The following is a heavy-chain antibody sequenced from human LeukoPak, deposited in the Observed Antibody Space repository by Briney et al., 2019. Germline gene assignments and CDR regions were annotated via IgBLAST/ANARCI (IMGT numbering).Heavy chain of an antibody. CDR3: ARESESSGWYDY. CDR1: GFMYHDYA. D-gene: IGHD6-19*01. CDR2: ISGDGGST. Sequence: GGSLRLSCAAPGFMYHDYAIHGVRQARGRGLAGVSLISGDGGSTFYADSVKGRFTISRDNTKNSLYLQMNSLRSDDTALYYCARESESSGWYDYWGQGTLVTVSS. V-gene: IGHV3-43*02. J-gene: IGHJ4*02.